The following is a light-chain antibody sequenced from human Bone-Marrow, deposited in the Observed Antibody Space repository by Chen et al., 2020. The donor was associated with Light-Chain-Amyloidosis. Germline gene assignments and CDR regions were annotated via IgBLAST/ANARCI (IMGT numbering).Light chain of an antibody. V-gene: IGLV3-21*02. J-gene: IGLJ3*02. CDR1: NIGSTS. CDR2: DDS. Sequence: SYVLIQPSSVSVAPGQTATIACGGNNIGSTSVHWYQQTPGQAPLLVVYDDSDRPSGIPERLSGSNSGNTATLTISRVEAGDEAGYYCQVWDRSSDRPVFGGGTKLTVL. CDR3: QVWDRSSDRPV.